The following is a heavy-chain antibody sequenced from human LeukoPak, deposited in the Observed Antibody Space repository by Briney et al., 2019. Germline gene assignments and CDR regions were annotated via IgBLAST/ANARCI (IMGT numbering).Heavy chain of an antibody. Sequence: PGGSLRLSCAASGFTFSSYSMDWLRHAPGKALEWVSSICSSNSHIYYADSEKCRFTISRDNDKNSLYLQMNSLRAEDTAVYYCARDRVLLWFGELFPLFDYWGQGTLVTVSS. V-gene: IGHV3-21*01. J-gene: IGHJ4*02. CDR1: GFTFSSYS. CDR3: ARDRVLLWFGELFPLFDY. D-gene: IGHD3-10*01. CDR2: ICSSNSHI.